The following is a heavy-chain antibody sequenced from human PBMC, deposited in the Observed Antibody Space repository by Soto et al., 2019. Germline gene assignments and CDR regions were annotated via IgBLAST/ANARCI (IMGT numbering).Heavy chain of an antibody. V-gene: IGHV3-53*04. D-gene: IGHD2-15*01. J-gene: IGHJ6*02. CDR3: ARAGGYCSGGSCPPYYYGMDV. Sequence: GGSLRLSCAASGFTVSSNYMSWVRQAPGNGLEWVSVIYSGGSTYYADSVKGRFTISRHNSKNTRYLQMNSLRAEDTAVYYGARAGGYCSGGSCPPYYYGMDVWGQGTTVTVSS. CDR2: IYSGGST. CDR1: GFTVSSNY.